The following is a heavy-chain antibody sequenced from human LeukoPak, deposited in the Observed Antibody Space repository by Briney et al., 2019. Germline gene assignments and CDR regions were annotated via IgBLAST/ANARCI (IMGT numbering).Heavy chain of an antibody. CDR1: GFTFSSHSMN. CDR2: IYYSGST. V-gene: IGHV4-39*01. J-gene: IGHJ4*02. D-gene: IGHD6-13*01. CDR3: ARHDEQQLAPYYFDY. Sequence: GSLRLSCAASGFTFSSHSMNWVRQAPGKGLEWIGSIYYSGSTYYNPSLKSRVTISVDTSKNQFSLKVRSVTAADTGVYYCARHDEQQLAPYYFDYWGQGTLVTVSS.